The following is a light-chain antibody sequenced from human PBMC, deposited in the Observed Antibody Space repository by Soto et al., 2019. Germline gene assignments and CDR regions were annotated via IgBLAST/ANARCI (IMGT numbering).Light chain of an antibody. V-gene: IGLV1-47*02. CDR3: SSFAGNNNRGV. CDR2: SNN. CDR1: SANIGNNY. Sequence: QSVLTQPPSASGTPGQRVTISCSGRSANIGNNYVCWYQHLPGTAPKLLIYSNNQRPSGVPDRFSGSKSGNTATLTVSGLQAEDEADYYCSSFAGNNNRGVFGSGTKLTVL. J-gene: IGLJ1*01.